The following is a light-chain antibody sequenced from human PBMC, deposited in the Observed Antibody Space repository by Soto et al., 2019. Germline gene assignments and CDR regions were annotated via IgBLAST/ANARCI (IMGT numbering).Light chain of an antibody. J-gene: IGLJ3*02. CDR3: QSYDSSLSGWV. Sequence: QSVLTQPPSVSGAPGQRVTISCTGSSSNIGAGYDVHWYQQLPGTAPKLLIYGNSKRPSGVPDRFSGSKSGTSASLAITGLRAEDGADYYCQSYDSSLSGWVFGGGTKLTVL. CDR1: SSNIGAGYD. CDR2: GNS. V-gene: IGLV1-40*01.